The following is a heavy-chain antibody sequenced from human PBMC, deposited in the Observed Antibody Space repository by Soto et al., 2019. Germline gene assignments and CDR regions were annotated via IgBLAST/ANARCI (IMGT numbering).Heavy chain of an antibody. CDR2: LSGSGGVT. J-gene: IGHJ6*02. D-gene: IGHD6-13*01. CDR1: GFTFSSYA. CDR3: AKTGGSIWASYYYVMDV. V-gene: IGHV3-23*01. Sequence: GGSLRLSCAASGFTFSSYAMTWVRQAPGKGLEWVSALSGSGGVTFYADSVKGRFPISRDNSKNTLYLQMNSLRAEDTAVYYCAKTGGSIWASYYYVMDVWGQGTTVTVSS.